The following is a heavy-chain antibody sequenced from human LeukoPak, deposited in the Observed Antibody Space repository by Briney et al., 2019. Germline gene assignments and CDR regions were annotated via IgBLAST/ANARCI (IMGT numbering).Heavy chain of an antibody. V-gene: IGHV3-23*01. CDR1: GFTISTYD. Sequence: GGSLRLSCTASGFTISTYDMTWIRQAPGKGLEWVSVVTDSGNSTFYADSVKGRFFISRDNSKNTVHLQMNSLRGEDTALYYWARESFTLSRGVGFDDGFDVWGERQMVTVS. D-gene: IGHD3-10*01. CDR3: ARESFTLSRGVGFDDGFDV. J-gene: IGHJ3*01. CDR2: VTDSGNST.